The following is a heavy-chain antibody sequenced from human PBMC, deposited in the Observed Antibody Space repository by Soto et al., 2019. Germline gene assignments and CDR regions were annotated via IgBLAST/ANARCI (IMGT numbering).Heavy chain of an antibody. CDR2: ISADNGNT. V-gene: IGHV1-18*01. CDR3: ARVYYDSSGFYHEDH. D-gene: IGHD3-22*01. CDR1: GYSFNNYL. Sequence: QVKLVQSGAEVKKPGASVMVSCQASGYSFNNYLISWVRQAPGQGPEWVGWISADNGNTNYGQKFLGRVTMTTDTSTSTAYMDLSSLRSDDTAVYYWARVYYDSSGFYHEDHWGQGTLVTVSS. J-gene: IGHJ1*01.